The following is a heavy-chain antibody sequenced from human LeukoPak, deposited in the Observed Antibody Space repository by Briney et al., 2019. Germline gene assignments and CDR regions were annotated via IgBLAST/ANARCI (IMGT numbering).Heavy chain of an antibody. Sequence: PGGSLRLSCAASGFTFSSYWMSWVRQAPGKGLEWVANIKQDGSEKYYVDSVKGRFTISRDNAKNSLYLHMNSLRAEDTAVYYCARADYCSGGSCYSGNFDYWGQGTLVTVSS. CDR2: IKQDGSEK. CDR1: GFTFSSYW. V-gene: IGHV3-7*01. CDR3: ARADYCSGGSCYSGNFDY. D-gene: IGHD2-15*01. J-gene: IGHJ4*02.